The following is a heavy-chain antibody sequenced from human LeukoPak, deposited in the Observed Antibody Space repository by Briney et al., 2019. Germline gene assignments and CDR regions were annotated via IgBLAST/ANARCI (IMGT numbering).Heavy chain of an antibody. CDR2: IYHSGST. Sequence: SETLSLTCTVSSGSISSSSYYWGWIRQPPGKGLECIGSIYHSGSTYYNPSLKSRVTISVDTSKNQFSLKLSSVTAADTAVYYCARWVGATTRYFDYWGQGTLVTVSS. CDR1: SGSISSSSYY. J-gene: IGHJ4*02. D-gene: IGHD1-26*01. V-gene: IGHV4-39*07. CDR3: ARWVGATTRYFDY.